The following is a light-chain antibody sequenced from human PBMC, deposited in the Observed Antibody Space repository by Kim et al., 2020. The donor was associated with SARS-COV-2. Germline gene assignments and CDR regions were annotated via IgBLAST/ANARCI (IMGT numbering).Light chain of an antibody. CDR1: QSVSSN. CDR2: GAS. CDR3: QQYNNWPPWT. J-gene: IGKJ1*01. V-gene: IGKV3-15*01. Sequence: PGERATLSCRASQSVSSNLAWYQQKPGQAPRLLIYGASTRATGIPARFSGSGSGTEFTLTISSLQSEDFAVYYCQQYNNWPPWTFGQGTKVDIK.